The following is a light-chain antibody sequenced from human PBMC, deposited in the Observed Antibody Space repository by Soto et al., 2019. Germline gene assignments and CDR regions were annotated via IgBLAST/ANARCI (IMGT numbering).Light chain of an antibody. V-gene: IGKV1-39*01. CDR3: QHSYSTPRLI. CDR1: QSISSY. CDR2: AAS. J-gene: IGKJ4*01. Sequence: DIQMTQSPSSLSASVGDRVTITCRASQSISSYLNWYQQKPGKAPKLLIYAASSLQSGVPARFSGSGSGTDFTLTISSLQPEDFATDYCQHSYSTPRLIFGGGTKVEIK.